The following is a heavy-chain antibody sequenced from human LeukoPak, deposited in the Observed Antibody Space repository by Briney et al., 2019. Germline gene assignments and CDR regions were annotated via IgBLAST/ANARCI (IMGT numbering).Heavy chain of an antibody. CDR2: MNLNSGNA. Sequence: ASVTVSFTASGYTFTSYDINWVRQAHGQGLEWMGWMNLNSGNAGYAQKFQGRVTMTRNTSISTAYMELSSLRSEDTAVYYCARTTAGTYYYYMDVWGKGTTVTVSS. V-gene: IGHV1-8*01. CDR1: GYTFTSYD. J-gene: IGHJ6*03. D-gene: IGHD1/OR15-1a*01. CDR3: ARTTAGTYYYYMDV.